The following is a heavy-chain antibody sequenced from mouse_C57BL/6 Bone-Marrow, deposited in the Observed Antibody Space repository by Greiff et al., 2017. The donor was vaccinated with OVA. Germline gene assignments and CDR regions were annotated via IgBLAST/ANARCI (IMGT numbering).Heavy chain of an antibody. V-gene: IGHV1-55*01. J-gene: IGHJ3*01. D-gene: IGHD2-1*01. CDR1: GYTFTSYW. CDR2: IYPGSGST. CDR3: ARRKGNYAVAY. Sequence: QVQLQQPGAELVKPGASVKMSCKASGYTFTSYWITWVKQRPGQGLEWIGDIYPGSGSTNYNEKFKSKATMTVDTSSSTAYMQLSSLTSEDSAVYYCARRKGNYAVAYWGQGTLVTVSA.